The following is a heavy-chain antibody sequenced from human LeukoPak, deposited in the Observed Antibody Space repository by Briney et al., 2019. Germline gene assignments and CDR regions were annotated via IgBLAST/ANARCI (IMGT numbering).Heavy chain of an antibody. J-gene: IGHJ6*03. D-gene: IGHD3-16*01. V-gene: IGHV4-59*01. Sequence: SETLSLTCSVSGGSIRDFYWTWIRQPPGKGLEWIGYIYYTGTTNYSPSLRGRVIMSVDTSRNQFPLNLTSVTPADTAVYFCARLGDEITVSGLKYYHYSHTDVWGSGTTVAVSS. CDR2: IYYTGTT. CDR1: GGSIRDFY. CDR3: ARLGDEITVSGLKYYHYSHTDV.